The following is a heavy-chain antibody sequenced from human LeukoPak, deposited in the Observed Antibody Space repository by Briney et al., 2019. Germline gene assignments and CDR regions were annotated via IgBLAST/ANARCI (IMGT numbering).Heavy chain of an antibody. CDR1: GGSISSYY. Sequence: PSETLSLTCTVSGGSISSYYWSWIRQPPGKGLEGSGYIYYSGGTNDNPSLKSRVTISVDTSKNQFSLKLSSVTAADTAVYYCARGDSSGWLDYYYYMDVWGKGTTVTVSS. CDR3: ARGDSSGWLDYYYYMDV. D-gene: IGHD6-19*01. V-gene: IGHV4-59*01. J-gene: IGHJ6*03. CDR2: IYYSGGT.